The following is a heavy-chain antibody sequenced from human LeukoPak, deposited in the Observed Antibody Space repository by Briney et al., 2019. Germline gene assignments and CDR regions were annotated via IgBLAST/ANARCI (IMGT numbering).Heavy chain of an antibody. Sequence: VASVKVSCKASGYTFTSYDINWVRQATGQGLEWKGWMNPNSGNTGYAQKFQGRVTMTRNTSISTAYMELSSLRSEDTAVYYCARSDIVVVVAATDYGMDVWGQGTTVTVSS. D-gene: IGHD2-15*01. CDR3: ARSDIVVVVAATDYGMDV. V-gene: IGHV1-8*01. CDR2: MNPNSGNT. J-gene: IGHJ6*02. CDR1: GYTFTSYD.